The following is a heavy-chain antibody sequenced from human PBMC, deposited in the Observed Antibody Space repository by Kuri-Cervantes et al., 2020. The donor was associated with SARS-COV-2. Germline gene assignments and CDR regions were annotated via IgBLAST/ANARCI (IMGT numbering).Heavy chain of an antibody. CDR1: GFTFSSYA. CDR2: ISGSGGST. D-gene: IGHD5-18*01. J-gene: IGHJ4*02. Sequence: GGSLRLSCAASGFTFSSYAMSWVRQAPGKGLEWVSAISGSGGSTYYADSVKGRFTISRDNSKNTLYLQMNSLRAEDTAVYYCAKDYVSTYSYGYDYWGQGTLVTVSS. CDR3: AKDYVSTYSYGYDY. V-gene: IGHV3-23*01.